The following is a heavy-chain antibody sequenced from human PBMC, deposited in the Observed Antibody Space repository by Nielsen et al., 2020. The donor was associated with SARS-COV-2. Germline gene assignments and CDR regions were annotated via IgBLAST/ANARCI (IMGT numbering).Heavy chain of an antibody. Sequence: SETLSLTCTVSGGSIRSNGYFWSWIRQHPVKGLEWIGHIYYSGSTYYNPTLKSLFTISVDTSKNQFSLKLSSVTAADTALYYCARWGDGLDYSHGAYYFDYWGQGTLVTVSS. J-gene: IGHJ4*02. CDR2: IYYSGST. D-gene: IGHD5-24*01. V-gene: IGHV4-31*01. CDR3: ARWGDGLDYSHGAYYFDY. CDR1: GGSIRSNGYF.